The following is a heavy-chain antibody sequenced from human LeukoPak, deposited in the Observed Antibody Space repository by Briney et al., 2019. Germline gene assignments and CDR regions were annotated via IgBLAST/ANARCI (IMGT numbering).Heavy chain of an antibody. V-gene: IGHV3-66*01. J-gene: IGHJ4*02. CDR1: GFTVSSNY. CDR3: ARAVTYYYDSGFDY. Sequence: GGSLRLSCAASGFTVSSNYMRWVRQAPGKGLEWVSVIYSGGSTYYADSVKGRFTISRDNSKNTLYLQMNSLRAEDTAVYYCARAVTYYYDSGFDYWGQGTLVTVSS. D-gene: IGHD3-22*01. CDR2: IYSGGST.